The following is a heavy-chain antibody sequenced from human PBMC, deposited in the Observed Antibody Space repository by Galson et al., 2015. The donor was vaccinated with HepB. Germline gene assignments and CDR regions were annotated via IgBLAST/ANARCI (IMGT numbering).Heavy chain of an antibody. V-gene: IGHV1-69*06. CDR3: ARGLSRDFWSGYYTDFDY. CDR2: IIPIFGTA. Sequence: QGLEWMGGIIPIFGTANYAQKFQGRVTITADKSTSTAYMELSSLRSEDTAVYYCARGLSRDFWSGYYTDFDYWGQGTLVTVSS. D-gene: IGHD3-3*01. J-gene: IGHJ4*02.